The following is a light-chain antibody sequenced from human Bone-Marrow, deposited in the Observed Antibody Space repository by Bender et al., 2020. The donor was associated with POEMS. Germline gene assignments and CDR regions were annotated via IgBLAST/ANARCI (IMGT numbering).Light chain of an antibody. CDR1: NIKSKS. CDR2: DDS. V-gene: IGLV3-21*02. CDR3: QVWDSSTDHWV. Sequence: SYVLTQPPSVSVAPGQTARITCGGNNIKSKSVHWYQQKPAQAPVLVVYDDSDRRSGMPERFSGSNSGNTATLTISRVEVGDEADYYCQVWDSSTDHWVFGGGTKLTVL. J-gene: IGLJ3*02.